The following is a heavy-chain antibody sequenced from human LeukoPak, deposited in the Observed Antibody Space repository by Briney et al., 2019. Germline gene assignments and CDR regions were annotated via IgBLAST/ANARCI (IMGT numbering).Heavy chain of an antibody. CDR3: ARDIWYGDLYGMDV. J-gene: IGHJ6*02. V-gene: IGHV4-30-2*01. D-gene: IGHD4-17*01. CDR2: IYHSGST. Sequence: PSETLSLTCAVSGGSISSGGYPWSWIRQPPGKGLEWIGYIYHSGSTYYNPSLKSRVTISVDTSRNQFSLKLSSVTAADTAVYYCARDIWYGDLYGMDVWGQGTTVTVSS. CDR1: GGSISSGGYP.